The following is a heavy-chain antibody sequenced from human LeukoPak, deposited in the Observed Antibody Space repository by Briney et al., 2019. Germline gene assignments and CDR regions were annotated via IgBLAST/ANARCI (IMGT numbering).Heavy chain of an antibody. J-gene: IGHJ1*01. CDR1: GGSISSSSYY. CDR3: ARDGFLAGPFQH. Sequence: SETLSLTCTVSGGSISSSSYYWGWIRQPPGKGLEWIGSIYYSGSTYYNPSLKSRVTISVDTSKNQFSLKLSSVTAADTAVYYCARDGFLAGPFQHWGQGTLVTVSS. CDR2: IYYSGST. V-gene: IGHV4-39*07. D-gene: IGHD3-9*01.